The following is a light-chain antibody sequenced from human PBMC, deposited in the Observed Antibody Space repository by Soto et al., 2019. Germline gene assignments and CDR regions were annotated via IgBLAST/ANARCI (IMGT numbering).Light chain of an antibody. CDR3: SSYSSRSRHV. CDR2: EVT. V-gene: IGLV2-14*01. Sequence: QSALTQPASVSASPGQSITISCTGTSSDVGGYKFVSWYQHHPGKAPKLMIYEVTKRPSGVSNRFSGSKSGNTASLTISGLQAEDEADYHCSSYSSRSRHVFGTGTKLTVL. J-gene: IGLJ1*01. CDR1: SSDVGGYKF.